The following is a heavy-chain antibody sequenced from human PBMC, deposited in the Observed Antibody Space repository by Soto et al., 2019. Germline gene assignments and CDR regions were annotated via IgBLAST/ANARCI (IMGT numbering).Heavy chain of an antibody. V-gene: IGHV1-18*04. D-gene: IGHD2-8*01. CDR3: ARGRRDIVLVVYANYYGTDV. J-gene: IGHJ6*02. CDR2: ISAYNGNT. Sequence: GASVKVSCKASGYTFTSYGISWVRQAPGQGLEWMGWISAYNGNTNYAQKLQGTVTMTTDTSTSTAYMELRSLRSDDTAVYYCARGRRDIVLVVYANYYGTDVWGQGTTVTVSS. CDR1: GYTFTSYG.